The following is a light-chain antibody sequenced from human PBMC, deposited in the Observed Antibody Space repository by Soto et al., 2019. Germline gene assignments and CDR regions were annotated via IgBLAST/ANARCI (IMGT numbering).Light chain of an antibody. CDR2: GAS. Sequence: EIVLTQSPDTLSLSPGDPATLSCRASQSVYNRYLAWYQQKPGQAPRLLIYGASFRDPGTPDRFSGSGSGSDFTLTISRLEPEDFGVYYCQQYSGSLPYTVGQGTKLEIK. CDR1: QSVYNRY. CDR3: QQYSGSLPYT. V-gene: IGKV3-20*01. J-gene: IGKJ2*01.